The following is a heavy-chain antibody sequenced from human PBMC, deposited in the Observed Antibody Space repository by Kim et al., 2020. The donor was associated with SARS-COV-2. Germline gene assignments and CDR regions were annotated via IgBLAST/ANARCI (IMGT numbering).Heavy chain of an antibody. D-gene: IGHD3-10*01. CDR3: AREAYGSGTYSY. Sequence: NPHPPLKSRVTISVDTSKNQFSLKLSSVTAADTAVYYCAREAYGSGTYSYWGQGTLVTVSS. V-gene: IGHV4-59*01. J-gene: IGHJ4*02.